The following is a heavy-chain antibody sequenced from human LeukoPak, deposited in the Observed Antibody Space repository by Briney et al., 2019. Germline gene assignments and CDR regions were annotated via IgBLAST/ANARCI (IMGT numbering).Heavy chain of an antibody. CDR3: ARGIVVADDAFDI. D-gene: IGHD3-22*01. J-gene: IGHJ3*02. CDR2: ISSSGSTI. V-gene: IGHV3-48*03. CDR1: GFTFSSYE. Sequence: PGGSLRLSCAASGFTFSSYEMNWVRQAPGKGLEWVSYISSSGSTIYYADSVKGRFTISRDNAKNSLYLQMNSLRAEDTAVYYCARGIVVADDAFDIWGQGTMVTVSS.